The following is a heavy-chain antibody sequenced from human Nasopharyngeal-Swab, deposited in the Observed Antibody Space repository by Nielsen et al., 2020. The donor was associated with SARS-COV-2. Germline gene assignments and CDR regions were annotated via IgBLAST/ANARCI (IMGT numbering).Heavy chain of an antibody. V-gene: IGHV7-4-1*02. CDR1: GYTLTELS. CDR2: INTNTGNP. Sequence: ASVKVSCKVSGYTLTELSMHWVRQAPGQGLEWMGSINTNTGNPTFAQGFTGRFVFSLDTSVKTAYLQITSLKAEDTAMYYCARDLNYYGYYFDFWGQGTQVTVSS. D-gene: IGHD3-10*01. CDR3: ARDLNYYGYYFDF. J-gene: IGHJ4*02.